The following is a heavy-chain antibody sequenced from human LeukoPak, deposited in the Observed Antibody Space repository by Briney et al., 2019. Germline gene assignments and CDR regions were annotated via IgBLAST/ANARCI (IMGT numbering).Heavy chain of an antibody. D-gene: IGHD3-16*01. J-gene: IGHJ6*02. Sequence: GGSLRLSCAASGFTFSSYAMHWVRQAPGKGLEWVAVISYDGSNKYYADSVKGRFTISRDNSKNTLYLQMSNLRAEDTAVYFCARGGGLDVWGQGATVTVSS. CDR1: GFTFSSYA. CDR3: ARGGGLDV. CDR2: ISYDGSNK. V-gene: IGHV3-30-3*01.